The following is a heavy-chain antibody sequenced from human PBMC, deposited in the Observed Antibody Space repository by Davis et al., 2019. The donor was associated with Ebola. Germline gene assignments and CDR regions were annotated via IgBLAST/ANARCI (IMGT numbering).Heavy chain of an antibody. CDR3: ARDVNDYVWGSYRYNWFDP. Sequence: AASVKVSCKASGYTFTSYAMHWVRQAPGQRLEWMGWINAGNGNTKYSQKFQGRVTITRDTSASTAYMELSSLRSEDTAVYYCARDVNDYVWGSYRYNWFDPWGQGTLVTVSS. J-gene: IGHJ5*02. CDR2: INAGNGNT. D-gene: IGHD3-16*02. V-gene: IGHV1-3*01. CDR1: GYTFTSYA.